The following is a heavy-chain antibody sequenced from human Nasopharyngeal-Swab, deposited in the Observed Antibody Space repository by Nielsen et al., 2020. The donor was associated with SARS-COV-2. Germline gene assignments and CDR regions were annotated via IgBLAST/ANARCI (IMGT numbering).Heavy chain of an antibody. Sequence: GGSLRLSCAAAGFTFSSYGMHWVRQAPGKGLVWVAVIWYDGSNKYYADSVKGRFTISRDNSKNTLYLQMNSLRAEDTAVYYCARERYSSSWYFDYWGQGTLVTVSS. J-gene: IGHJ4*02. V-gene: IGHV3-33*01. CDR1: GFTFSSYG. CDR3: ARERYSSSWYFDY. D-gene: IGHD6-13*01. CDR2: IWYDGSNK.